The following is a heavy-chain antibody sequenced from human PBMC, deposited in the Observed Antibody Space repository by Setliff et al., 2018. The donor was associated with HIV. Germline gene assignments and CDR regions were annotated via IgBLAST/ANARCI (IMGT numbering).Heavy chain of an antibody. Sequence: QTGGSLRLSCVASGFTFREKAMTWVRQPPGKGLEWVSGISGRGASTYYADAARDRFTISRDNAKDSLYLQMHSLRAEDTAVYYCVRWGLPYGIDAWGQGTLVTVSS. CDR3: VRWGLPYGIDA. V-gene: IGHV3-23*01. J-gene: IGHJ4*02. D-gene: IGHD3-16*01. CDR2: ISGRGAST. CDR1: GFTFREKA.